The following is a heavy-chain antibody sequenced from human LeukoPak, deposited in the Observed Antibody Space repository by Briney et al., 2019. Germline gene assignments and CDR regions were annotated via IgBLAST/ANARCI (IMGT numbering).Heavy chain of an antibody. CDR3: AKVHIWFGELYLDY. J-gene: IGHJ4*02. CDR2: IRYDGSNK. D-gene: IGHD3-10*01. Sequence: GGSLRLSCAASGFTFSDYYMSWIRQAPGKGLEWVAFIRYDGSNKYYADSVKGRFTISRDNSKNTLYLQMNSLRAEDTAVYYCAKVHIWFGELYLDYWGQGTLVTVSS. CDR1: GFTFSDYY. V-gene: IGHV3-30*02.